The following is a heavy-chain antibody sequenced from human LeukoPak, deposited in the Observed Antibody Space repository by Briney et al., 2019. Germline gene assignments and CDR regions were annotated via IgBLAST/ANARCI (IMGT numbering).Heavy chain of an antibody. CDR1: GVSISAYY. D-gene: IGHD2-15*01. CDR3: ARGGWSMDV. J-gene: IGHJ6*03. Sequence: PSETLFLTCTVSGVSISAYYWTWMRQPPGKGLEWIAFIYYNGNTNYNPSLKSRVTILVDTSKNQFSLKVNSVTAADTAVYYCARGGWSMDVWGKGTTVTVSS. CDR2: IYYNGNT. V-gene: IGHV4-59*01.